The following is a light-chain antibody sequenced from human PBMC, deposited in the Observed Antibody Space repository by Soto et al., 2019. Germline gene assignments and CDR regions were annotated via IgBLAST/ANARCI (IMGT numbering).Light chain of an antibody. CDR2: DDS. V-gene: IGLV3-21*02. Sequence: LTQPPSVSVAPRQTATITCGGNNIGSRSVHWYQQKSGQAPVLVVFDDSVRPSGIPERISGYNSGNTATLTISGVEAGDEADYYCQVWDTTSDHGMFGGGTKLTVL. CDR3: QVWDTTSDHGM. CDR1: NIGSRS. J-gene: IGLJ3*02.